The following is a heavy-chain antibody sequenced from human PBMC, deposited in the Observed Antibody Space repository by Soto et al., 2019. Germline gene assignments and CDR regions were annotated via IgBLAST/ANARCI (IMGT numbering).Heavy chain of an antibody. J-gene: IGHJ4*02. CDR2: ISYDGSNK. CDR3: AKTQSRHSGYDSPFDY. CDR1: GFTFSSYG. V-gene: IGHV3-30*18. Sequence: GGSLRLSCAASGFTFSSYGMHWVRQAPGKGLEWVAVISYDGSNKYYADSVKGRFTISRDNSKNTLYLQMNSLRAEDTAVYYCAKTQSRHSGYDSPFDYWGQGTLVTVSS. D-gene: IGHD5-12*01.